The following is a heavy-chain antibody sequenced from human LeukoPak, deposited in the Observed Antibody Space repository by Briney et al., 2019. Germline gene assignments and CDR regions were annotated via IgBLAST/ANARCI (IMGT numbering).Heavy chain of an antibody. CDR2: ISGSGGST. Sequence: GGSLTLSCAASGFTFSSYAMSWVRQAPGKGLEWVSAISGSGGSTYYANSVKGRFTISRDNSKNTLYLQMNSLRAEDTAVYYCAKDRDSYGDYVFWFDPWGQGTLVTVSS. CDR1: GFTFSSYA. CDR3: AKDRDSYGDYVFWFDP. D-gene: IGHD4-17*01. V-gene: IGHV3-23*01. J-gene: IGHJ5*02.